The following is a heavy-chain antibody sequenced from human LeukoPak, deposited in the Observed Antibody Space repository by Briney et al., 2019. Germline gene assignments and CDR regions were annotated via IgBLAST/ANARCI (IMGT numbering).Heavy chain of an antibody. CDR2: IYTSGST. J-gene: IGHJ3*02. CDR3: ARDKAQSDAFDI. Sequence: SETLSLTCTVSGGSISSYYWSWIRQPAGKGLEWIGRIYTSGSTNYNPSLKSRVTMSVDTSKNQFSLKLRSVTAADTAVYFCARDKAQSDAFDIWGQGTMVTVSS. V-gene: IGHV4-4*07. CDR1: GGSISSYY.